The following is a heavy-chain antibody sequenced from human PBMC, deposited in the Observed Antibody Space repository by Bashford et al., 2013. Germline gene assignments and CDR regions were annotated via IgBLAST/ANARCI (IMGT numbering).Heavy chain of an antibody. Sequence: SETLSLTCTVSGGSISSSGYFWNWIRQIPGEGLQWIGYIYSSGSASYNSSLESRLTMSVDTSKNQFSLRLPSVTAVDTAVYYCAGGNFGSGSFDYWGQGILVTVSS. J-gene: IGHJ4*02. V-gene: IGHV4-39*07. CDR2: IYSSGSA. CDR3: AGGNFGSGSFDY. D-gene: IGHD3-10*01. CDR1: GGSISSSGYF.